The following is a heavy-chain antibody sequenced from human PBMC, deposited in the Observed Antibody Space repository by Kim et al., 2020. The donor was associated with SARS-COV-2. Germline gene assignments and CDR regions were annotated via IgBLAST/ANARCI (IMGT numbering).Heavy chain of an antibody. D-gene: IGHD3-22*01. Sequence: SVKVSCKAAGGTFSSYAISWVRQAHGQGLEWIGRIIPILGIANYAQKFQGRVTITADKSTSTAYMELSSLRSEDTAVYYCARGPDYYDSSGYLSQDYYYGMDVWGQGTTVTVSS. J-gene: IGHJ6*02. CDR2: IIPILGIA. CDR1: GGTFSSYA. V-gene: IGHV1-69*04. CDR3: ARGPDYYDSSGYLSQDYYYGMDV.